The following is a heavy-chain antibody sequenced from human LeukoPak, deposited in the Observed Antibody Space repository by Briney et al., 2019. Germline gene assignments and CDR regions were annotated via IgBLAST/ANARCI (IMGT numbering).Heavy chain of an antibody. Sequence: SQTLSLTCAVSGGSISSGGYSWSWIRQPPGKGLEWIGYIYHSGSTYYNPSLKSRVTISVDRSENQFSLKLSSVTAADTAVYYCARGSVWGSYRSSDAFDIWGQGTMVTVSS. CDR2: IYHSGST. CDR1: GGSISSGGYS. J-gene: IGHJ3*02. D-gene: IGHD3-16*02. V-gene: IGHV4-30-2*01. CDR3: ARGSVWGSYRSSDAFDI.